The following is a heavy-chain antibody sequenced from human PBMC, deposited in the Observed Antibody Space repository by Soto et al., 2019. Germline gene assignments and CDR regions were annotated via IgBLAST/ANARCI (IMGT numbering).Heavy chain of an antibody. CDR1: GFKFSIYS. CDR3: ARSVEGHFDY. CDR2: ITSDTKTI. J-gene: IGHJ4*02. V-gene: IGHV3-48*02. Sequence: EVQLVESGGALVQPGGSLRLSCAASGFKFSIYSMNWVRQAPGKGLEWSAYITSDTKTIKYGDSVKGRFTISRDNAKNSVYLQMNDLSDEATAVYYCARSVEGHFDYWGQGTVVNVSS. D-gene: IGHD6-19*01.